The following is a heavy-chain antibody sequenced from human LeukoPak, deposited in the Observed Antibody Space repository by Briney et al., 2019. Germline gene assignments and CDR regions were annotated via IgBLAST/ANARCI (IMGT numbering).Heavy chain of an antibody. V-gene: IGHV3-74*01. CDR2: INSDGSST. Sequence: GGSLRLSCAASGFTFSSYWMHWVRQAPGKGLVWVSRINSDGSSTSYADSVKGRFTISRDNAKNTLYLQMNSLRAEDTAVYYCARDMVRGGQKEYYFDYWGQGTLVTVSS. J-gene: IGHJ4*02. CDR1: GFTFSSYW. D-gene: IGHD3-10*01. CDR3: ARDMVRGGQKEYYFDY.